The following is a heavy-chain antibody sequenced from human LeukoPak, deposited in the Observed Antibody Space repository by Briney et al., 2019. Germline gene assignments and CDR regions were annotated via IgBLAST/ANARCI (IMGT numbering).Heavy chain of an antibody. V-gene: IGHV1-8*03. J-gene: IGHJ4*02. D-gene: IGHD5-12*01. CDR1: GYTFTSYD. Sequence: ASVKVSCKASGYTFTSYDINWVRQATGQGLEWMGWMNPNSGNTGYAQKFQGRVTITRNTSISTAYMELSSLRSEDTAVYYCARGSGYPYYFDYWGQGTLVTVSS. CDR3: ARGSGYPYYFDY. CDR2: MNPNSGNT.